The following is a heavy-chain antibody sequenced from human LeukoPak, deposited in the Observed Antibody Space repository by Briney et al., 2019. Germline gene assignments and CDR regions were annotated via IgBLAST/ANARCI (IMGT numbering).Heavy chain of an antibody. CDR2: ISYDGSNK. Sequence: PGGSLRLSCAASGFTFSSYGMHWVRQAPGKGLEWVAVISYDGSNKYYADSVKGRFTISRDNSKNTLYLQMNSLRAEDTAVYYCAKVWTGYGLGAFDIWGQGTMVTISS. CDR3: AKVWTGYGLGAFDI. D-gene: IGHD3/OR15-3a*01. J-gene: IGHJ3*02. V-gene: IGHV3-30*18. CDR1: GFTFSSYG.